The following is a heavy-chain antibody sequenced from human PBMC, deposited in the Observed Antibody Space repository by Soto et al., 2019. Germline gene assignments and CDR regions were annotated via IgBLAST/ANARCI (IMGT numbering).Heavy chain of an antibody. V-gene: IGHV4-4*07. CDR3: AREGGTYYDSSGYWHNWFDP. CDR2: IFSSGST. J-gene: IGHJ5*02. CDR1: GGSITDYS. D-gene: IGHD3-22*01. Sequence: PSETLSLTCTVSGGSITDYSWVWIRQPAGKGLEWIGRIFSSGSTNYNPSLKSRVSISVDTSKNQFSLKLSAVTAADTAVYYCAREGGTYYDSSGYWHNWFDPWGQGTLVTVSS.